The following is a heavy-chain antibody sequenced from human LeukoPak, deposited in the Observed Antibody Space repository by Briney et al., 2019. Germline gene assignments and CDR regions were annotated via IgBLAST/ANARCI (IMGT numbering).Heavy chain of an antibody. J-gene: IGHJ4*02. V-gene: IGHV1-8*01. CDR1: GYTFTSYD. D-gene: IGHD7-27*01. CDR3: ARAPRSWGFDY. Sequence: ASVKVSCKASGYTFTSYDFNWLRQATGQGPEWMGWMNPNSGATGYAQKFQGRVTMTRSASINTAYMELTDLRSEDTAVYYYARAPRSWGFDYWGQGTLVTVSS. CDR2: MNPNSGAT.